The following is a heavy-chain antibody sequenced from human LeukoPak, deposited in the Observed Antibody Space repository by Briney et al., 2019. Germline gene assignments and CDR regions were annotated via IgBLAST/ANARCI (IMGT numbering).Heavy chain of an antibody. CDR3: ARGTRITIFGVVTKNGYYYMDV. CDR1: GYTFTSYD. Sequence: ASVKVSCKASGYTFTSYDINWVRQATGQGLEWMGWMNPNSGNTGYAQKFQGRVTITRNTSISTAYMELSSLRSEDTAVYYCARGTRITIFGVVTKNGYYYMDVWGKGTTVTVSS. V-gene: IGHV1-8*03. D-gene: IGHD3-3*01. J-gene: IGHJ6*03. CDR2: MNPNSGNT.